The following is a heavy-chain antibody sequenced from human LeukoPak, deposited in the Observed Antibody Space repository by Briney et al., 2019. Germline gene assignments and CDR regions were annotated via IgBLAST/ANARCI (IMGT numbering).Heavy chain of an antibody. D-gene: IGHD3-3*01. Sequence: PGGSLRLSCAASGFTFSTYAMSWVRQAAGKGLEWVSLISGSGGGTYYADSVKGRFTISRDNSKNTLYLQMNSLRAEDTAVYYCAKIPLFGVVKGYYMDVWGKGTTVTVSS. V-gene: IGHV3-23*01. J-gene: IGHJ6*03. CDR1: GFTFSTYA. CDR3: AKIPLFGVVKGYYMDV. CDR2: ISGSGGGT.